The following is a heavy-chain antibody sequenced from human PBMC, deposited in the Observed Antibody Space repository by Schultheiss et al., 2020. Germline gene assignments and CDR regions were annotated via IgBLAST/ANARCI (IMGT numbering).Heavy chain of an antibody. J-gene: IGHJ4*02. CDR1: GFTFSGSA. CDR3: AFTISEVSIGY. D-gene: IGHD5-24*01. V-gene: IGHV3-73*01. Sequence: GGSLRLSCAASGFTFSGSAMHWVRQASGKGLEWLGRIRTKTNKEATTYAESVRGRFTISRDDSKNTAFLQMNSLKTEDTAIYYCAFTISEVSIGYWGRGTLVNVSS. CDR2: IRTKTNKEAT.